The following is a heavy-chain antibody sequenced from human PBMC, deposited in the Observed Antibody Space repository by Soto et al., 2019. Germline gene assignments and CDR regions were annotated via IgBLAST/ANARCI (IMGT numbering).Heavy chain of an antibody. CDR2: ISGSGGSA. V-gene: IGHV3-23*01. D-gene: IGHD1-26*01. Sequence: GGSLRLSCAASGFSLGSSGMSWVRQAPGKGLEWVSSISGSGGSAYYADSVKGRFTISRDNSKNTLYLQMKSLRAEDTAVYYCASSLSRARYYYYGMNIWGQGTTVTVSS. CDR1: GFSLGSSG. J-gene: IGHJ6*02. CDR3: ASSLSRARYYYYGMNI.